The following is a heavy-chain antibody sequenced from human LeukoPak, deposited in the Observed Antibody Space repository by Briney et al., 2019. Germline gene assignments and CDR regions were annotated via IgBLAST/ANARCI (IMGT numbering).Heavy chain of an antibody. CDR1: GFTFSSHS. Sequence: GGSLRLSCAASGFTFSSHSMAWVRQAPGKGLEWVSSISRSGESTFYADSVRGRFTISRDNSKDTVSLQMESLRAEDTALYYCARDYMAGPGSSSTGVYWGQGTLVTVSS. CDR2: ISRSGEST. CDR3: ARDYMAGPGSSSTGVY. J-gene: IGHJ4*02. D-gene: IGHD6-6*01. V-gene: IGHV3-23*01.